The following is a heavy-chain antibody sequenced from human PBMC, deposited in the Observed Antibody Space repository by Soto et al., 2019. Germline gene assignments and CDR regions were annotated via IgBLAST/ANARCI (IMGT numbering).Heavy chain of an antibody. CDR1: GYTLTELS. Sequence: GASVKVSCKVSGYTLTELSMRWVRQAPGKGLEWMGGFDPEDGETIYAQKFQGRVTMTEDKSTDTAYMELSSLRSEDTAVYYCATYYYDSSGYLGGAFDIWGQGTMVTVSS. CDR3: ATYYYDSSGYLGGAFDI. V-gene: IGHV1-24*01. D-gene: IGHD3-22*01. CDR2: FDPEDGET. J-gene: IGHJ3*02.